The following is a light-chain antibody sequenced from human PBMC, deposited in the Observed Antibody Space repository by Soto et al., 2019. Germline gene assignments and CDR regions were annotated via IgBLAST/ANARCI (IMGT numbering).Light chain of an antibody. J-gene: IGKJ1*01. CDR2: DAS. V-gene: IGKV1-5*01. CDR1: QSMSTW. CDR3: QQYSTYPWT. Sequence: DIQLTQSPSTLSASVGDRVRITCRASQSMSTWLAWYQQKPGKAPKLLIFDASSLESRVSSRFSGRGSGTQFTLTISSLQPDDFATYYCQQYSTYPWTFGQGAKVEFK.